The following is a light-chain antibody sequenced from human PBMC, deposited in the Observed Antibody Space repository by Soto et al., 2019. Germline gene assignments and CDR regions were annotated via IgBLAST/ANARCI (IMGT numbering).Light chain of an antibody. J-gene: IGKJ3*01. CDR1: QSISSW. V-gene: IGKV1-5*01. Sequence: DIQMTQSPSTLSASVGDRVTITCQVSQSISSWLAWYQQKPGKAPKLLIYDASSLESGVPSRFSGSGSGTEFTLTISSLQPDDFATYYCQQYNSYSPSTFGPGTKVDIK. CDR2: DAS. CDR3: QQYNSYSPST.